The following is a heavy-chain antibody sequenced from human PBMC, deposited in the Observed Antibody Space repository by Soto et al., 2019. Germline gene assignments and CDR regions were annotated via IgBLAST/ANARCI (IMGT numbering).Heavy chain of an antibody. Sequence: QVQLVQSGAEVKEPGSSVKVSCKASGGTFSSYAISWVRQAPGQGLEWMGGIIPIFGTANYAQKFQGRVTITADESTSTAYMELSSLRSEDTAVYYCATTFHVPWILNWYFDLLGRGTLVTVSS. D-gene: IGHD5-18*01. J-gene: IGHJ2*01. V-gene: IGHV1-69*01. CDR2: IIPIFGTA. CDR1: GGTFSSYA. CDR3: ATTFHVPWILNWYFDL.